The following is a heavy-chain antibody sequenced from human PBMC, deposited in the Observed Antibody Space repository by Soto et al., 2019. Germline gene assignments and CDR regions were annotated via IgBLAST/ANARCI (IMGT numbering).Heavy chain of an antibody. V-gene: IGHV3-30-3*01. J-gene: IGHJ4*02. Sequence: QVQLVESGGGVVQPGRSLRLSCAASGFTFSSYAMHWVRQAPGKGLEWVAVISYDGSNKYYADSVKGRFTISRDNSKNTLYLQMNSLRAEDTAVYYCARDTSGGGAIDYWGQGTPVTVSS. CDR1: GFTFSSYA. D-gene: IGHD2-15*01. CDR2: ISYDGSNK. CDR3: ARDTSGGGAIDY.